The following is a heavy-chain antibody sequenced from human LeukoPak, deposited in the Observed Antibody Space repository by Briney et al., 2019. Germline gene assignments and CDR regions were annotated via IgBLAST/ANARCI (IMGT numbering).Heavy chain of an antibody. CDR3: ARELGMRGWFDP. Sequence: SETLSLTCTVSGGSISSYYWSWIRQPPGKGLEWIGYIYYSGSTNYNPSLKSRVTISVDTSKNQFSLKLSSVTAADTAVYYCARELGMRGWFDPWGQGTLVTVSS. CDR1: GGSISSYY. D-gene: IGHD7-27*01. CDR2: IYYSGST. V-gene: IGHV4-59*12. J-gene: IGHJ5*02.